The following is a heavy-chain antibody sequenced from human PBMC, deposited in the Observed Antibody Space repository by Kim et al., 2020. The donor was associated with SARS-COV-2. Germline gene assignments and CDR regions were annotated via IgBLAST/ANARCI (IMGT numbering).Heavy chain of an antibody. CDR2: INPNSGGT. J-gene: IGHJ6*02. V-gene: IGHV1-2*02. CDR1: GYTFTGYY. Sequence: ASVKVSCKASGYTFTGYYMHWVRQAPGQGLEWMGWINPNSGGTNYAQKFQGRVTMTRDTSISTAYMELSRLRSDDTAVYYCARGGDTAMVVMYYYYGMDVWGQGTTVTVSS. D-gene: IGHD5-18*01. CDR3: ARGGDTAMVVMYYYYGMDV.